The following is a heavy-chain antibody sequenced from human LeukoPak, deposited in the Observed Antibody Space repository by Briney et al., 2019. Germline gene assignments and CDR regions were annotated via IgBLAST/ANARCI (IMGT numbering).Heavy chain of an antibody. V-gene: IGHV4-39*01. CDR2: IYYSGST. CDR3: ARHVRRVVPAAFDY. CDR1: GGSISTSSSY. J-gene: IGHJ4*02. Sequence: TASETLSLTCTVSGGSISTSSSYWGWIRQPPGKGLEWIGSIYYSGSTYYNPSLKSRVTISVDTSKNQFSLKLSSVTAADTAVYYCARHVRRVVPAAFDYWGQGTLVTVSS. D-gene: IGHD2-2*01.